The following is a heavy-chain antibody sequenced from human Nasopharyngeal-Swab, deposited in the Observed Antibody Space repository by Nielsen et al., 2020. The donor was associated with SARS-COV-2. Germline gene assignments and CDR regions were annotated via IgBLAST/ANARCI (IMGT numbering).Heavy chain of an antibody. J-gene: IGHJ5*02. Sequence: GESLKISCAASGFTFSSYSMNWVRQAPGTGLEWVSSISSSSSYIYYADSMKGRFTISRDNAKNSLYLQMSSLRAEDTAVYYCARGPRDGYNPNWFDPWGQGTLVTVSS. CDR3: ARGPRDGYNPNWFDP. V-gene: IGHV3-21*01. D-gene: IGHD5-24*01. CDR2: ISSSSSYI. CDR1: GFTFSSYS.